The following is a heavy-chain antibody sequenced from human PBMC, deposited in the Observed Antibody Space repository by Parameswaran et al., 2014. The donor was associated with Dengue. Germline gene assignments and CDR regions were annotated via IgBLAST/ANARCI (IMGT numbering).Heavy chain of an antibody. CDR3: ARDSLGYCSSTSCPLYYYGMDV. J-gene: IGHJ6*02. D-gene: IGHD2-2*01. V-gene: IGHV1-69*15. Sequence: WVRQAPGQGLEWMGRIIPIFGTANYAQKFQGRVTITADESTSTAYMELSSLRSEDTAVYYCARDSLGYCSSTSCPLYYYGMDVWGQGDHGHRLL. CDR2: IIPIFGTA.